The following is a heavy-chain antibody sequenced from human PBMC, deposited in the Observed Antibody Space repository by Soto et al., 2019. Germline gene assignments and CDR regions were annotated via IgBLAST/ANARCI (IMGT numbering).Heavy chain of an antibody. V-gene: IGHV1-69*01. CDR2: IIPMFDTT. CDR3: TRHRGYSSGYWGQDF. Sequence: VQLVQSGAEVQKPGSSVKVSCKASGGAFGSYASNWVRQAPGQGLEWMGGIIPMFDTTNYAQRFQGRVTVTADESTSTVYLELTRLKSEDTAMYYCTRHRGYSSGYWGQDFWGQGTLVTVSS. J-gene: IGHJ4*02. CDR1: GGAFGSYA. D-gene: IGHD5-12*01.